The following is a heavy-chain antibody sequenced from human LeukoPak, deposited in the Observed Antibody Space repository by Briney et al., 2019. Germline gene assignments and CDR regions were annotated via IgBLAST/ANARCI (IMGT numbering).Heavy chain of an antibody. CDR2: IKQDGSEK. Sequence: GGSLRLSCAASGFTFSSYWMSWIRQAPGRGLKWVANIKQDGSEKYYADSVKGRFTIFRDNAKNSLYLQMNSLRVEDTAMYYCAADSGGSRYWGQGTLATVSS. J-gene: IGHJ4*02. D-gene: IGHD2-15*01. CDR3: AADSGGSRY. CDR1: GFTFSSYW. V-gene: IGHV3-7*01.